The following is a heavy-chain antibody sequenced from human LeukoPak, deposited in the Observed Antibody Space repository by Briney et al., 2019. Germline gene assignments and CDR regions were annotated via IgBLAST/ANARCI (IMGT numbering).Heavy chain of an antibody. CDR3: ARDMATGWAPFDY. Sequence: SETLSLTCTVSGGSISSSSYNWGWIRQPPGKGLEWIGSIYYSGSTYYNPSLKSRVTISVDTSKNQFSLKLSSVTAADTAVYYCARDMATGWAPFDYWGLRTLVTVSS. CDR2: IYYSGST. V-gene: IGHV4-39*07. CDR1: GGSISSSSYN. D-gene: IGHD5-12*01. J-gene: IGHJ4*02.